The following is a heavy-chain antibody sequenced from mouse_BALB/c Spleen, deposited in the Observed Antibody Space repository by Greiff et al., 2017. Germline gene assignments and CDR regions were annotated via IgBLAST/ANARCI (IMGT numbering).Heavy chain of an antibody. CDR3: ATGNAYYGNYGYYAMDY. Sequence: EVKLVESGGGLVQPGGSRKLSCAASGFTFSSFGMHWVRQAPEKGLEWVAYISSGSSTIYYADTVKGRFTISRDNPKNTLFLQMTSLRSEDTAMYYCATGNAYYGNYGYYAMDYWGQGTSVTVSS. CDR2: ISSGSSTI. J-gene: IGHJ4*01. V-gene: IGHV5-17*02. D-gene: IGHD2-10*01. CDR1: GFTFSSFG.